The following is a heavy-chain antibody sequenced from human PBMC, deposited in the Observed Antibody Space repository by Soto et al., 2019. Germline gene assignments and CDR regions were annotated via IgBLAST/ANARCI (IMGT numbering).Heavy chain of an antibody. Sequence: QTWGSLRISCASYVFTFDDYAMHWVRQAPGKGMDWVSGISWNSGSRGYADSVKGRFTISRDNAKNSLYLQMNSLRAEDTALYYCAKETAYYYDSSAYYNYFDYWGQGTLVTVSS. J-gene: IGHJ4*02. CDR3: AKETAYYYDSSAYYNYFDY. V-gene: IGHV3-9*01. D-gene: IGHD3-22*01. CDR2: ISWNSGSR. CDR1: VFTFDDYA.